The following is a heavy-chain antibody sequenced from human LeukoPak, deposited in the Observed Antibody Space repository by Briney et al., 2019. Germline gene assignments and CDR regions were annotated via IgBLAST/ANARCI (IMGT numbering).Heavy chain of an antibody. CDR1: GYTFTSYY. CDR3: ARDFGDYDFWSGYYGHGVLDY. D-gene: IGHD3-3*01. Sequence: APVKVSCKASGYTFTSYYMHWVRQAPGQGLEWMGIINPSGGSTSYAQKFQGRVTMTRDMSTSTVYMELSSLRSEDTAVYYCARDFGDYDFWSGYYGHGVLDYWGQGTLVTVSS. CDR2: INPSGGST. V-gene: IGHV1-46*01. J-gene: IGHJ4*02.